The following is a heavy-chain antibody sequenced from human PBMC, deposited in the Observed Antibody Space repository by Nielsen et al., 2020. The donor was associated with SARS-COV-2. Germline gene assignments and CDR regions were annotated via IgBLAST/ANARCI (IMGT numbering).Heavy chain of an antibody. CDR1: GFTFSSYA. Sequence: GESLKISCAASGFTFSSYAMSWVRQAPGKGLEWVSVIYSGGSSTYYADSVKGRFTISRDNSKNTLYLQMNSLRAEDTAVYYCAKVRPIAVAAMSWFDPWGQGTLVTVSS. J-gene: IGHJ5*02. CDR2: IYSGGSST. V-gene: IGHV3-23*03. D-gene: IGHD6-19*01. CDR3: AKVRPIAVAAMSWFDP.